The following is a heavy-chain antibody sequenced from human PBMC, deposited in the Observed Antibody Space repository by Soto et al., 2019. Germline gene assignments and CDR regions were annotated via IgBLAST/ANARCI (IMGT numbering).Heavy chain of an antibody. D-gene: IGHD3-22*01. J-gene: IGHJ4*02. CDR1: GFTFSIYS. CDR3: ARNYYDSSGYLWGFDY. Sequence: GGSLRLSCAASGFTFSIYSMNWVRQAPGKGLEWVSYIMPGSSHIYYADSVKGRFTISRDNAKNSLYLQMNSLRAEDTAVYYCARNYYDSSGYLWGFDYWGQGTLVTVS. CDR2: IMPGSSHI. V-gene: IGHV3-48*01.